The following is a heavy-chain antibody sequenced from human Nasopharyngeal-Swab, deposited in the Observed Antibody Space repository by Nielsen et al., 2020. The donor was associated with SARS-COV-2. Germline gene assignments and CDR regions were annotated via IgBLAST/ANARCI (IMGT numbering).Heavy chain of an antibody. CDR2: INHSDRT. Sequence: SETLSLTCGVSGGSFNEYYWSWIRQSPDKGLEWIREINHSDRTIYNPSLKSRLTISVDTSKSQFSLELRSVTATDTAVYYCARSTWIPLDSWGPGTLVTVSS. CDR1: GGSFNEYY. V-gene: IGHV4-34*01. J-gene: IGHJ4*02. CDR3: ARSTWIPLDS. D-gene: IGHD5-12*01.